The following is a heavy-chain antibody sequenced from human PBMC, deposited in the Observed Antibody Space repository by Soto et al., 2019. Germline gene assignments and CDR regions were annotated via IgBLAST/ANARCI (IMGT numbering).Heavy chain of an antibody. CDR2: INHSGST. V-gene: IGHV4-34*01. Sequence: PSETLSLTCAVYGGSFSGYYWSWIRQPPGKGLEWIGEINHSGSTNYNPSLKSRVTISVDTSKNQFSLKLSSVTAADTAVYYCARRLLWFGDRKRNNGMDVWGQGTTVTVSS. J-gene: IGHJ6*02. CDR1: GGSFSGYY. D-gene: IGHD3-10*01. CDR3: ARRLLWFGDRKRNNGMDV.